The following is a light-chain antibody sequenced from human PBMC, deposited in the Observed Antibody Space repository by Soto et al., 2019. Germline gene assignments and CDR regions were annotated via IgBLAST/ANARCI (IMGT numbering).Light chain of an antibody. J-gene: IGLJ3*02. CDR3: CSYAGTYTLWV. Sequence: QSALTQPRSVSGSPGQSVTISCTGTINDVGGYNFVSWYQQYPGKAPKLIIYDVSKRPSGVPDRFSGSKSGNTASLTISGLQAEDEADYYCCSYAGTYTLWVFGGGTKVTIL. V-gene: IGLV2-11*01. CDR1: INDVGGYNF. CDR2: DVS.